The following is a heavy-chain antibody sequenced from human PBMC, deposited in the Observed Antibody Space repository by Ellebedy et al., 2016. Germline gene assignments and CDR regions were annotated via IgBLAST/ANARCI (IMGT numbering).Heavy chain of an antibody. Sequence: GESLKISCAASGFIFSSYDMHWVRQATGKGLEWVSAIGTAGDTYYPGSVKGRFTISRENAKNSLYLQMNSLRAGDTAVYYCARGVKQWLVNYFDYWGQGTLVTVSS. D-gene: IGHD6-19*01. CDR1: GFIFSSYD. V-gene: IGHV3-13*01. CDR2: IGTAGDT. J-gene: IGHJ4*02. CDR3: ARGVKQWLVNYFDY.